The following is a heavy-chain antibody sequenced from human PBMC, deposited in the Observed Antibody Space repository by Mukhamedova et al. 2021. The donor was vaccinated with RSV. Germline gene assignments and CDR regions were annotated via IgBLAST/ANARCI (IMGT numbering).Heavy chain of an antibody. J-gene: IGHJ2*01. V-gene: IGHV3-74*01. CDR3: ARASTGDHWYFDL. Sequence: DSVKGRFTISRDNAKNTLYLQMNSLRAEDTAVYYCARASTGDHWYFDLWGRGTLVTVSS. D-gene: IGHD7-27*01.